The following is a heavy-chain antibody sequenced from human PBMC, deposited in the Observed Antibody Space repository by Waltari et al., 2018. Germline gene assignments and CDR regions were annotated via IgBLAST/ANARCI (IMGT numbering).Heavy chain of an antibody. CDR2: ISYEESDK. V-gene: IGHV3-30*03. D-gene: IGHD1-1*01. J-gene: IGHJ3*01. Sequence: VQLLESGGGLVQPGGSLRLSCADSGFTFSDRGMHWVRQAPGKGLDVVAFISYEESDKVFGVSVKGRFTISRDNAKNTVSLLMNSLKSEDTAVYYCATTIISPGAFDVWGQGTMVSVSS. CDR3: ATTIISPGAFDV. CDR1: GFTFSDRG.